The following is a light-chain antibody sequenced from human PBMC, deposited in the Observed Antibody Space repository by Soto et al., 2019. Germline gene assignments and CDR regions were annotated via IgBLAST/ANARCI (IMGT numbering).Light chain of an antibody. CDR3: QQRSNWPTWT. CDR2: DAS. Sequence: WTHSPATLSVSPGERATLSFISSQSVSSKLAWYQQKPGQAPRLLIYDASNRATGIPARFSGSGSGTDFTLTISSLEPEDFAVYYCQQRSNWPTWTFGQGTKVAI. J-gene: IGKJ1*01. V-gene: IGKV3-11*01. CDR1: QSVSSK.